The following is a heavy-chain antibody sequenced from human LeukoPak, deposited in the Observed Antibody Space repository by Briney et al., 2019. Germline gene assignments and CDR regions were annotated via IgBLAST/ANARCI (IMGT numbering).Heavy chain of an antibody. D-gene: IGHD5-24*01. V-gene: IGHV1-2*02. CDR3: AREATNRDGYNP. J-gene: IGHJ5*02. CDR1: GYTFTGYY. Sequence: ASVKVSCKASGYTFTGYYMHWVRQAPGQGLEWMGWINPNSGGTNYAQKFQGRVTITRDTSISTAYMELSRLRSDDTAVYYCAREATNRDGYNPWAQGTLVTVSS. CDR2: INPNSGGT.